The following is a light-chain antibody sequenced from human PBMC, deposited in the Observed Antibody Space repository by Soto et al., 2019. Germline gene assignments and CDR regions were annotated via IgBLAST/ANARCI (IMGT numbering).Light chain of an antibody. CDR1: QSFSSY. CDR2: DAS. V-gene: IGKV3-11*01. CDR3: QQRSNWS. Sequence: EIVLTQSPATLSLSPGERATLSCRASQSFSSYLAWYQQKPGQAPRLLIYDASNRATGIPARFSGSGSGTDFTLTISSLEHEDFAVYYCQQRSNWSFGQGTKLEIK. J-gene: IGKJ2*01.